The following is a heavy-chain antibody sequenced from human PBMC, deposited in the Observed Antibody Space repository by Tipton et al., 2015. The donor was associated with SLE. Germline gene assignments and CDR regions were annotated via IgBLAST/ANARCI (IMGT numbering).Heavy chain of an antibody. CDR2: VYHSGGT. D-gene: IGHD1-1*01. J-gene: IGHJ6*02. V-gene: IGHV4-39*07. Sequence: TLSFTCTVSGGSISSSSYYWGWIRQSPGKGLEWIGSVYHSGGTYYNPSLKSRVTISVDTSKNQFSLNLSSVSAADTAVYYCASNWNDSPYYYYGLYVWGQGTTVTVSS. CDR3: ASNWNDSPYYYYGLYV. CDR1: GGSISSSSYY.